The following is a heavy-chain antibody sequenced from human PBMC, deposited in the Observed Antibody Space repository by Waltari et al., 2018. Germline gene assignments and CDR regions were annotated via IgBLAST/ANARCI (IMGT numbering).Heavy chain of an antibody. CDR2: INQSGST. CDR3: ARGRGWFDP. Sequence: QVQLQQWGAGLLKPSETLYPTCAVYGGSFSGYYWSWIRQPPGKGLEWIGEINQSGSTNYNPSLKSRVTISVDTSKNQFSLKLSSVTAADTAVYYCARGRGWFDPWGQGTLVTVSS. V-gene: IGHV4-34*01. CDR1: GGSFSGYY. J-gene: IGHJ5*02.